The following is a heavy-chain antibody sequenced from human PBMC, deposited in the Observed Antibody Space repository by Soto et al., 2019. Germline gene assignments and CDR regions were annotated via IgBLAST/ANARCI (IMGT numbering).Heavy chain of an antibody. CDR1: GFTFGNYA. CDR2: ISGSGGHI. J-gene: IGHJ5*02. Sequence: PGGSLRLSCAASGFTFGNYAMSWVRQTPGKGLEWVSSISGSGGHIYYTGSVKGRFTISRDNSKNTLYLQMNSLRVDDTAMYYCANGDKFDFWGTFNCFDPWGQGALVNVSS. D-gene: IGHD3-16*01. V-gene: IGHV3-23*01. CDR3: ANGDKFDFWGTFNCFDP.